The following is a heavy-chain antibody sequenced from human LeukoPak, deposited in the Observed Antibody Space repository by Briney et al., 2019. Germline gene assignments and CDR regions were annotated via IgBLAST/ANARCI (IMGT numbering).Heavy chain of an antibody. CDR1: GYTLTELS. Sequence: GASVKVSCKVSGYTLTELSMHWVRQAPGKGLEWMGGFDPEDGETIYAQKFQGRVTMTEDTSTDTAYMELSSLRSEDTAVYYCAAFSGSNRAGVAYFDYWGQGTLVTVSS. D-gene: IGHD1-26*01. V-gene: IGHV1-24*01. J-gene: IGHJ4*02. CDR2: FDPEDGET. CDR3: AAFSGSNRAGVAYFDY.